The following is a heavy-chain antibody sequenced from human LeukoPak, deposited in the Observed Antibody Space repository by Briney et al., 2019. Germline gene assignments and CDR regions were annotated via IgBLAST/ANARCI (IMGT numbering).Heavy chain of an antibody. D-gene: IGHD4-11*01. CDR3: ARGSAYSNYYYYYMDV. CDR1: GGSISSSRYY. V-gene: IGHV4-39*07. CDR2: IYYSGST. Sequence: PSETLSLTCTVSGGSISSSRYYWGWIRQPPGKGLEWIGSIYYSGSTYYNPSLKSRVTISVDTSKNQFSLKLSSVTAADTAVYYCARGSAYSNYYYYYMDVWGKGTTVTVSS. J-gene: IGHJ6*03.